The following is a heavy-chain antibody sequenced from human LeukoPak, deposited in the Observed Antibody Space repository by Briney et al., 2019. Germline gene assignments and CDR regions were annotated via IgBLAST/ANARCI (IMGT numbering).Heavy chain of an antibody. J-gene: IGHJ3*02. CDR3: ARDARRGATTPYASKIGRAANRKDAFDI. Sequence: PSETLSLTCTVSGDSISSGDYYWSWIRQPPGKGLEWIGEINHSGSTNYNPSLKSRVTISVDTSKNQFYLKLSSVTAADTAVYYCARDARRGATTPYASKIGRAANRKDAFDIWGQGTMVTVSS. V-gene: IGHV4-39*07. CDR1: GDSISSGDYY. D-gene: IGHD1-26*01. CDR2: INHSGST.